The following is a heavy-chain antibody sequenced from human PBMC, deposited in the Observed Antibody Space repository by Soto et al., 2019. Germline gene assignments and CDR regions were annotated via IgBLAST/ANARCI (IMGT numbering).Heavy chain of an antibody. CDR3: ARHNYDSSGYYHYYYGMDV. J-gene: IGHJ6*02. CDR1: GGSISSGDYY. V-gene: IGHV4-39*01. CDR2: INHSGST. D-gene: IGHD3-22*01. Sequence: SETLSLTCTVSGGSISSGDYYWSWIRQPPGKGQEWIGEINHSGSTNYNPSLKSRVTISVDTSKNQFSLKLSSVTAADTAVYYCARHNYDSSGYYHYYYGMDVWGQGTTVTVSS.